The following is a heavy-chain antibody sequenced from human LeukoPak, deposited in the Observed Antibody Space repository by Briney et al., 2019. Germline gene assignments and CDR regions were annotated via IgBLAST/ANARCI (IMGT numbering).Heavy chain of an antibody. CDR1: GFNFDNYY. D-gene: IGHD3-10*01. J-gene: IGHJ4*02. Sequence: GRCLRLSCVGSGFNFDNYYMSWVRPAPGKGLEWVADIRHDGSDVYNVDSVRGRFTISRDNAKNSVFLQMNSLKDEDTAVYYCVRDGSGSDFSLDHWGQGTLVTVSS. CDR2: IRHDGSDV. CDR3: VRDGSGSDFSLDH. V-gene: IGHV3-7*04.